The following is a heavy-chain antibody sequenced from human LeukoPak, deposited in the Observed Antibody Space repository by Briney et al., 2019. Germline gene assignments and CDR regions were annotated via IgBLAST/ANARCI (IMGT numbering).Heavy chain of an antibody. CDR2: IYYSGST. CDR3: ARDFPPPNY. Sequence: SETLSLTCTVSGGSISSYYWSWIRQPPGKGLEWIGYIYYSGSTNYNPSLKSRVTISVDTSKNQFSLKLSSVTAADTAVHYCARDFPPPNYWGQGTLVTVSS. CDR1: GGSISSYY. J-gene: IGHJ4*02. V-gene: IGHV4-59*01.